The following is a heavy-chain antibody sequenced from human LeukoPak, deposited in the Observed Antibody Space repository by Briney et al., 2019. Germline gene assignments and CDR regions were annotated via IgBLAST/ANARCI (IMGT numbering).Heavy chain of an antibody. CDR3: ATDYYYDSSGSYYTVDY. CDR1: GGTFSSYA. J-gene: IGHJ4*02. D-gene: IGHD3-22*01. CDR2: MNPNSGNT. Sequence: ASVKVSCKASGGTFSSYAISWVRQATGQGLEWMGWMNPNSGNTGYAQKFQGRVTITRNTSISTAYMELSSLRSEDTAVYYCATDYYYDSSGSYYTVDYWGQGTLVTVSS. V-gene: IGHV1-8*03.